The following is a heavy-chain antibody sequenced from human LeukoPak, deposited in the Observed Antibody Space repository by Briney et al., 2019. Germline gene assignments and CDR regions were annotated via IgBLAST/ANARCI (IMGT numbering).Heavy chain of an antibody. V-gene: IGHV1-18*01. D-gene: IGHD4-17*01. J-gene: IGHJ4*02. CDR1: GYTFTSYG. CDR2: ISAYNGNT. Sequence: ASVTVSFKASGYTFTSYGISWVRQAPGHGLEWMGWISAYNGNTNYAQKLQGRVDMTTDTSTSTAYMELRSLRSDDTAVYYCARDLPTVTPSYYFGYWGQGTLVTVSS. CDR3: ARDLPTVTPSYYFGY.